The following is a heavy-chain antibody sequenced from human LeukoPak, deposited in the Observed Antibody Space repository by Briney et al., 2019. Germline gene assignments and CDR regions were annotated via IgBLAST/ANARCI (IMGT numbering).Heavy chain of an antibody. CDR3: AKGITMVRGLPDY. V-gene: IGHV1-8*03. CDR1: GYTFTSYD. J-gene: IGHJ4*02. CDR2: MNPNSGNT. D-gene: IGHD3-10*01. Sequence: GASVKVSCKASGYTFTSYDINWVRQATGQGLEWMGWMNPNSGNTGYAQKFQGRVTITRNTSISTAYMELSSLRSEDTAVYYCAKGITMVRGLPDYWGQGTLVTVSS.